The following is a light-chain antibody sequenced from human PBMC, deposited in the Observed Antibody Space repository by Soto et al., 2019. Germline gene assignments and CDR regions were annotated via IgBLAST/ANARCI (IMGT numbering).Light chain of an antibody. CDR1: QSISSY. Sequence: DIQMTQSPSSLSASVGDRVTITCRASQSISSYLNWYQQKPGKAPKFLVYAASSLQSGVPSRLSGSGSGTDFTLTISSLQPEDFATYYCQQSYSTLLTCGGGTKVEIK. CDR3: QQSYSTLLT. J-gene: IGKJ4*01. V-gene: IGKV1-39*01. CDR2: AAS.